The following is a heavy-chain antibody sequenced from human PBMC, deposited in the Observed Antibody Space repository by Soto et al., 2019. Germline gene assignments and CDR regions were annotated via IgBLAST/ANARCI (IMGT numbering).Heavy chain of an antibody. CDR2: ISYSGAT. CDR3: ARGFAIDWYTYYFDY. Sequence: ETLSLTYTVSGASISGYHWSWIRQSPGKGLECLGYISYSGATNYNPSLKSRVTMSIDTSKNQFSLQLNSVTAADTAVYYCARGFAIDWYTYYFDYWGQGPLVTVS. CDR1: GASISGYH. D-gene: IGHD3-9*01. J-gene: IGHJ4*02. V-gene: IGHV4-59*08.